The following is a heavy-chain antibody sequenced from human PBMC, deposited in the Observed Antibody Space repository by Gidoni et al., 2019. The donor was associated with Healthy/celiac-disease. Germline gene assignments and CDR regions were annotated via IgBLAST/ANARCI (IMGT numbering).Heavy chain of an antibody. D-gene: IGHD4-17*01. J-gene: IGHJ4*02. CDR2: MKSKTDGGTT. CDR3: TTDPRGGDYGDYNDY. CDR1: GFTFSNAW. Sequence: EVQLVESGGGLVQPGGSLRLSCAASGFTFSNAWMRGVCQAPGKGLEWVGRMKSKTDGGTTDYAAPVKGRFTISRDDSKNTLYLQMNSLKTEDTAVYYCTTDPRGGDYGDYNDYWGQGTLVTVSS. V-gene: IGHV3-15*01.